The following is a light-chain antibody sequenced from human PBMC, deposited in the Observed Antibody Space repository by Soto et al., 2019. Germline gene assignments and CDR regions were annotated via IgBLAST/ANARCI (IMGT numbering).Light chain of an antibody. CDR3: QQYNNWPRT. CDR2: DAS. J-gene: IGKJ1*01. Sequence: EILMTQSLATLSVSPGERATLSCRASQSVATNLAWYQQKPGQAPGLLIFDASTRATGVPVRFSGSGSGTEFTLTISSLQSEDSAVYYCQQYNNWPRTFGQGTKVEIK. CDR1: QSVATN. V-gene: IGKV3-15*01.